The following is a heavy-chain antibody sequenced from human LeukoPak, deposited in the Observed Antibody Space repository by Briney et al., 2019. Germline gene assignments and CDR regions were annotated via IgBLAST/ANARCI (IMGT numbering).Heavy chain of an antibody. Sequence: PSETLSLTCTVSGGSISSGGYYWSWIRQHPGKGLEWIGYIYYSGSTYYNPSLKSRVTISVDTSKNQFSLKLSSVTAADTAVYYCAGNSDSSGYYYVAFDIWGQGTMVTVSS. CDR1: GGSISSGGYY. D-gene: IGHD3-22*01. CDR3: AGNSDSSGYYYVAFDI. V-gene: IGHV4-31*03. CDR2: IYYSGST. J-gene: IGHJ3*02.